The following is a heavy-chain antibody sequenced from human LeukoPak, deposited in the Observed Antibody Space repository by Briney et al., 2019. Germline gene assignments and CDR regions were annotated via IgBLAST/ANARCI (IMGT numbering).Heavy chain of an antibody. CDR1: GFTFSSYA. Sequence: GGSLRLSCAASGFTFSSYAMSWVRQAPGKGLEWVSAISGSGGSTYYADSVKGRFTISRDNSKNTLYLQMNSLRAEGTAVYYCAKGGYSSSWSEFDYWGQGTLVTVSS. CDR2: ISGSGGST. CDR3: AKGGYSSSWSEFDY. V-gene: IGHV3-23*01. D-gene: IGHD6-13*01. J-gene: IGHJ4*02.